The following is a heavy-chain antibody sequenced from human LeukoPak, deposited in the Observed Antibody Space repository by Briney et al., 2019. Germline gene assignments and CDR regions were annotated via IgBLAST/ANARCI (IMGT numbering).Heavy chain of an antibody. CDR3: AIGRGGQQLGDY. J-gene: IGHJ4*02. V-gene: IGHV5-51*01. D-gene: IGHD6-13*01. CDR2: IYPDDSDT. CDR1: EYSFPNYC. Sequence: GESLKISCKHSEYSFPNYCIGWVRQMPGKGLEWMGIIYPDDSDTRYSPSFQGQVTISADKSISTAYLQWSSLKASDTAMYYCAIGRGGQQLGDYWGQGTLVTVSS.